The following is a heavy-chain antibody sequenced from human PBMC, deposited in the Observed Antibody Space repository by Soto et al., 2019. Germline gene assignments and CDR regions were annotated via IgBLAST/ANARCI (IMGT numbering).Heavy chain of an antibody. V-gene: IGHV3-53*01. CDR2: IYSGGST. D-gene: IGHD1-26*01. Sequence: EVQLVESGGGVIQPGGSLRLSCAASEFTVSSNYMNWVRQAPGKGLECVSTIYSGGSTYYADSVKGRFTISRDNSKNTLYLQMNTLRAEATAVYYCACRVGATNYGMAVWGQGTQVTVSS. CDR3: ACRVGATNYGMAV. CDR1: EFTVSSNY. J-gene: IGHJ6*02.